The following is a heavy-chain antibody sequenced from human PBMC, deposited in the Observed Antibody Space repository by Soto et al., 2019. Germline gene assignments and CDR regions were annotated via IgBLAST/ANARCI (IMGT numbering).Heavy chain of an antibody. J-gene: IGHJ6*03. V-gene: IGHV3-7*01. D-gene: IGHD3-10*01. CDR3: ARDPASFWFGESNMDV. CDR2: IKQDGSEK. Sequence: GGSLRLSCAASGFTFSSYWMSWVRQAPGKGLEWVANIKQDGSEKYYVDSVKGRFTISRDNAKNSLYLQMNSLRAEDTAVYYCARDPASFWFGESNMDVWGKGTTVTVSS. CDR1: GFTFSSYW.